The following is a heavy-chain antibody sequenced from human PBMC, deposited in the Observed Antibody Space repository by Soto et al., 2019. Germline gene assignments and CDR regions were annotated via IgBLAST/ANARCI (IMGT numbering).Heavy chain of an antibody. Sequence: SETLSLTCTVSGDSIKSSYWSWVRQPPGRGLEWIGYVYYTGTTNSNPSLKSRVTISAGTSKNLFSLKVVSVTPADTAVYFCARDMSGGSSWYEFDSWGPGTLVTVS. J-gene: IGHJ4*02. CDR2: VYYTGTT. CDR1: GDSIKSSY. CDR3: ARDMSGGSSWYEFDS. D-gene: IGHD6-13*01. V-gene: IGHV4-59*01.